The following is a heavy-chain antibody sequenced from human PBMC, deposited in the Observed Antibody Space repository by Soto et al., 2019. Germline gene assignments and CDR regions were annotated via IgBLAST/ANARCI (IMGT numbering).Heavy chain of an antibody. V-gene: IGHV4-31*03. CDR2: IYYSGST. J-gene: IGHJ4*02. Sequence: PSQTLSLTCTVSGGSISSGGYYWSWIRQHPGKGLEWIGYIYYSGSTYYTPSLNSRVTMAVDTCKNQFSLKLTSVTAAHTAVYYFASVPYHYQPTGSLDYRGQGTLLALSS. CDR3: ASVPYHYQPTGSLDY. CDR1: GGSISSGGYY. D-gene: IGHD2-2*01.